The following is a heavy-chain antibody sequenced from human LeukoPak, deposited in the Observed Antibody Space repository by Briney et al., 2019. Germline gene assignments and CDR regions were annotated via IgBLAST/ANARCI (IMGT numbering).Heavy chain of an antibody. D-gene: IGHD5-18*01. CDR3: ARATRYSYPRVDY. Sequence: QPGGSLRLSCAAPGFTFSSYWMHWVRQAPGKGLVWVSRINSDGSSTSYADSVKGRFTISRDNAKNTLYLQMNSLGAEDTAVYYCARATRYSYPRVDYWGQGTLVTVSS. CDR1: GFTFSSYW. J-gene: IGHJ4*02. V-gene: IGHV3-74*01. CDR2: INSDGSST.